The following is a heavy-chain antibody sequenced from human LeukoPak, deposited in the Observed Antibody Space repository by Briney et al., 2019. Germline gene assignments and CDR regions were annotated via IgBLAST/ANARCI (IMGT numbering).Heavy chain of an antibody. CDR1: GFSFSSYE. D-gene: IGHD3-22*01. Sequence: PGGSLRLSCSASGFSFSSYEMNWVRQAPGKGLEWVSHISSSATSTYYADSVKGRFTISRDNSKNSLYLQMKSLRAEDTALYYCARRGYYDYSGFDYWGQGTLVTVSS. CDR2: ISSSATST. V-gene: IGHV3-48*03. CDR3: ARRGYYDYSGFDY. J-gene: IGHJ4*02.